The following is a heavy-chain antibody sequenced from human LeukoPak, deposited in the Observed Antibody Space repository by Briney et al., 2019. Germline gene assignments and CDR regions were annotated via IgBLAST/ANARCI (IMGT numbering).Heavy chain of an antibody. J-gene: IGHJ4*02. CDR1: GYSISSGYY. Sequence: SETLSLTCAVSGYSISSGYYWGWIRPPPGKGLEWIGSVYHSGSTYYNPSHKSRVTIPVDTSKNQFSLKLSSVTAADTAVYYCARRRNWNYGGYFDYWGQGTLVTVSS. D-gene: IGHD1-7*01. V-gene: IGHV4-38-2*01. CDR2: VYHSGST. CDR3: ARRRNWNYGGYFDY.